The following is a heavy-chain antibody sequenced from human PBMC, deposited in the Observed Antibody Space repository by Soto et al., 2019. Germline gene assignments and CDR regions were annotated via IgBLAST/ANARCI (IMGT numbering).Heavy chain of an antibody. CDR2: ISAYNGNT. J-gene: IGHJ6*02. CDR3: VYCSSTSCYGMDV. CDR1: GYTFTSYG. D-gene: IGHD2-2*01. Sequence: ASVKVSCKASGYTFTSYGISWVRQAPGQGLEWVGWISAYNGNTNYAQKLQGRVTMTTDTSTSTAYMELRSLRSDDTAVYYCVYCSSTSCYGMDVWGQGTTVTVSS. V-gene: IGHV1-18*01.